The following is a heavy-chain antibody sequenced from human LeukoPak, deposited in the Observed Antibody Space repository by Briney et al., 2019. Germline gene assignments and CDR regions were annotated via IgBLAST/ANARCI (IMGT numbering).Heavy chain of an antibody. Sequence: GGSLRLSCAASGFTFSSYAMSWVRQPPGKGLEWVSAIGGTNGRTYYADSVKGRFTISRDNSMNTLYLQMNSLRGEDTAVYYCAKHYYDTSGTPRYFDYWGQGTLVTVSS. D-gene: IGHD3-22*01. CDR1: GFTFSSYA. V-gene: IGHV3-23*01. CDR3: AKHYYDTSGTPRYFDY. J-gene: IGHJ4*02. CDR2: IGGTNGRT.